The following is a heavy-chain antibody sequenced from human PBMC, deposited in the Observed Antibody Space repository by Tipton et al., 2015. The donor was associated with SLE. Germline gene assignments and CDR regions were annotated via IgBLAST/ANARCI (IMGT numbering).Heavy chain of an antibody. CDR1: GGSISTYY. CDR2: IYYSGST. Sequence: GLVKPSETLSLTCSVSGGSISTYYWTWIRQPPGKGLEWIGYIYYSGSTNNNPSLKSRVTMSVDTSKNQFSLKLSSVTAADTAVYYCARSPPRPLGYYYYYYYMDVWGKGTTVTVSS. V-gene: IGHV4-59*01. D-gene: IGHD7-27*01. J-gene: IGHJ6*03. CDR3: ARSPPRPLGYYYYYYYMDV.